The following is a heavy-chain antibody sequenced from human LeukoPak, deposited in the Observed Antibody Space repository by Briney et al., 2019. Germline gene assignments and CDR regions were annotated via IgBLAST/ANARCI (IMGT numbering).Heavy chain of an antibody. J-gene: IGHJ4*02. Sequence: SQTLSLTCTVSGGSISSGGYSWSWIRQHPGKGLEWIGYIYYSGSTNYNPSLKSRVTISVDTSKNQFSLKLSSVTAADTAVYYCARGPRLRSHFDYWGQGTLVTVSS. CDR2: IYYSGST. CDR1: GGSISSGGYS. V-gene: IGHV4-61*08. CDR3: ARGPRLRSHFDY. D-gene: IGHD4-17*01.